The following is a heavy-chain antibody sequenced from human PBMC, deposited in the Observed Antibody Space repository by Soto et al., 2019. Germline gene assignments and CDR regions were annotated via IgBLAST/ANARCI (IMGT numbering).Heavy chain of an antibody. V-gene: IGHV3-48*02. CDR3: ARDRRGVAGTARAFDT. J-gene: IGHJ3*02. Sequence: GGSLRLSCVASGFPFDMFNMNWVRQAPGKGLEWVSYISSGGVSIYYADSVKGRFTISRDNAKNSLYLQMNSLRDEDTAVYYCARDRRGVAGTARAFDTWGPGTLVTVSS. CDR1: GFPFDMFN. D-gene: IGHD6-19*01. CDR2: ISSGGVSI.